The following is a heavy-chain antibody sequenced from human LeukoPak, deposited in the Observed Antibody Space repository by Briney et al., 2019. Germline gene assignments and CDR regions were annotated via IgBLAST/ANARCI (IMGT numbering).Heavy chain of an antibody. J-gene: IGHJ6*03. Sequence: PGGSLRLSCAASGFTFSSYGMHWVRQAPGKGLEWVAVIWYDGSNKYYADSVKGRFTISRDNSKNTLYLQMNSLRAEDTAVYYCAKGGDTYDFWSGYYTGRHYYYYMDVWGKGTTVTVSS. CDR1: GFTFSSYG. D-gene: IGHD3-3*01. CDR3: AKGGDTYDFWSGYYTGRHYYYYMDV. CDR2: IWYDGSNK. V-gene: IGHV3-33*06.